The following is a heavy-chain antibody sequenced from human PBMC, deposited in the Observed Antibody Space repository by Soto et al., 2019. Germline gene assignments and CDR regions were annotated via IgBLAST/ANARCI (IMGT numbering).Heavy chain of an antibody. D-gene: IGHD3-3*01. CDR2: ISYDGSNK. J-gene: IGHJ3*02. V-gene: IGHV3-30-3*01. Sequence: GGSLRLSCADSGFTFISYAMHWGRQAPGKGLEWVAVISYDGSNKYYADSVKGRFTISRDNSKNTLYLQMNSLRAEDTAVYYCARDLHKRRITIFGVVYGAFDIWGQGTMVTVSS. CDR3: ARDLHKRRITIFGVVYGAFDI. CDR1: GFTFISYA.